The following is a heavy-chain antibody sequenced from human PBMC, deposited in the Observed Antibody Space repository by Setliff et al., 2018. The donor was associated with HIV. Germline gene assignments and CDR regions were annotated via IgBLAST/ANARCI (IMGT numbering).Heavy chain of an antibody. CDR2: LNPRSGGS. CDR3: ARGGWVTFYYYYYMDV. CDR1: GYTFSGYY. Sequence: ASVKVSCKASGYTFSGYYIHWVRQAPGQGLEWMGWLNPRSGGSDYAQRFQGRVTMTRETPISRAYMELSRLTSDDTAVYYWARGGWVTFYYYYYMDVWAKGTTVTVSS. D-gene: IGHD5-18*01. J-gene: IGHJ6*03. V-gene: IGHV1-2*02.